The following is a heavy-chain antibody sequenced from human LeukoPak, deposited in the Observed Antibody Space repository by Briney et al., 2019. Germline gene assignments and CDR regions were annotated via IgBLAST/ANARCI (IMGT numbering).Heavy chain of an antibody. CDR2: SHYSGNS. D-gene: IGHD3-10*01. Sequence: SETLSLTCSVSGGSISNSAYYWGWIRQPPVKGLEWIGSSHYSGNSYYNPSLKSRVTMSVDTSTNHFSLKLSSVTATDTALYYCARESSGSYDFWGQGTLVTVSS. V-gene: IGHV4-39*02. CDR1: GGSISNSAYY. J-gene: IGHJ4*02. CDR3: ARESSGSYDF.